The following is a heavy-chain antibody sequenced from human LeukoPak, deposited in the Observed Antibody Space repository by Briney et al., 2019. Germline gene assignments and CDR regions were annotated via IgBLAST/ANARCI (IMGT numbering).Heavy chain of an antibody. CDR3: ARTGYDILTGYRFFDY. D-gene: IGHD3-9*01. J-gene: IGHJ4*02. CDR2: IYSGGST. Sequence: PGGSLRLSCAASGFTVSSNYMSWVRQAPGKGLEWVSVIYSGGSTYYADSVKGRFTISRDNSKNTLYLQMNSLRAEDTAVYYCARTGYDILTGYRFFDYWGQGTLVTVSS. CDR1: GFTVSSNY. V-gene: IGHV3-66*01.